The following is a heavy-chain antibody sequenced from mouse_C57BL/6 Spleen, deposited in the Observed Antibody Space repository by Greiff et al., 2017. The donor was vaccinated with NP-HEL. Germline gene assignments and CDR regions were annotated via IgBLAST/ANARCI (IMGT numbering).Heavy chain of an antibody. CDR2: IYPGSGST. CDR1: GYTFTSYW. CDR3: AREGGSQAMDY. Sequence: VQLQQSGAELVKPGASVKMSCKASGYTFTSYWITWVKQRPGQGLEWIGDIYPGSGSTNYNEKFKSKATLTVDTSSSTAYMQLSSLTSEDSAVYYCAREGGSQAMDYWGQGTSVTVSS. D-gene: IGHD1-1*01. V-gene: IGHV1-55*01. J-gene: IGHJ4*01.